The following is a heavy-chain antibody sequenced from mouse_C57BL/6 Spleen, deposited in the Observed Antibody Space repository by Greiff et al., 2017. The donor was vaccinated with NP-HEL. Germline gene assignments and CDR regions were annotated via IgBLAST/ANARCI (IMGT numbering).Heavy chain of an antibody. CDR3: ARRYYDYDDYAMDY. D-gene: IGHD2-4*01. V-gene: IGHV5-17*01. CDR2: ISSGSSII. Sequence: DVKLVESGGGLVKPGGSLKLSCAASGFTFSDYGMHWVRQAPEKGLEWVAYISSGSSIIYYADTVKGRFTISRDNAKNTLFLQMTSLRSEDTAMYYCARRYYDYDDYAMDYWGQGTSVTVSS. CDR1: GFTFSDYG. J-gene: IGHJ4*01.